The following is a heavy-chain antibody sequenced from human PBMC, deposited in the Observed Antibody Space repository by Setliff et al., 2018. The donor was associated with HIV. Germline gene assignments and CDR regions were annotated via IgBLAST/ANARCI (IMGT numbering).Heavy chain of an antibody. CDR2: ITGDGSST. V-gene: IGHV3-74*01. D-gene: IGHD1-26*01. J-gene: IGHJ4*02. CDR3: AILSYSSG. Sequence: PGGSLRLSCVASGLNFRNAWMGWVRQAPGKGLVWVSRITGDGSSTAYADSVKGRFSISRDNAKNTLYLQMNDLRGEDTAVYYCAILSYSSGWGQGTQVTVSS. CDR1: GLNFRNAW.